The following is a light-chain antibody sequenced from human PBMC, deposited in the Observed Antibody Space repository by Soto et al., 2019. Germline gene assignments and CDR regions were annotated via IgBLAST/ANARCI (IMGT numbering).Light chain of an antibody. J-gene: IGKJ4*01. CDR2: AAS. CDR1: QSISSN. CDR3: QPSYSTQLT. V-gene: IGKV1-39*01. Sequence: DIQMTQSPSSLSASVGDRVTITCRASQSISSNLNWYQQNPGKAPNLLIYAASSLQSGVPSRFSGSGSVTDFTLTISSLQPEDSATFYCQPSYSTQLTFGGGTKVEIK.